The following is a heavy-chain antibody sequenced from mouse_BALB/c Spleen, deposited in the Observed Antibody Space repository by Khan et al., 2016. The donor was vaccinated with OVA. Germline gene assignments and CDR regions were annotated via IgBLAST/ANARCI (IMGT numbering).Heavy chain of an antibody. Sequence: EVKLLESGGGLVQPGGSLKLSCAASGFDFSRYWMSWVRQAPGKGLEWIGEINPDSSTINYTPSLKDKFIIYIDNAKNTLYLQMSKVRSEDTALYYCARSAYYYGSSCFAYWGQGTLVTVSA. CDR3: ARSAYYYGSSCFAY. J-gene: IGHJ3*01. D-gene: IGHD1-1*01. CDR1: GFDFSRYW. V-gene: IGHV4-1*02. CDR2: INPDSSTI.